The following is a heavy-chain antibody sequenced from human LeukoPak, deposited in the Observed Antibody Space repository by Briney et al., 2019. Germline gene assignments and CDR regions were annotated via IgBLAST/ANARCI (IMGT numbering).Heavy chain of an antibody. V-gene: IGHV1-8*01. J-gene: IGHJ3*02. D-gene: IGHD5-18*01. CDR1: GYTFTSYD. CDR2: MNPNSGNT. CDR3: ARDRGYSYGFAFDI. Sequence: ASVKVSCKASGYTFTSYDINWVRQATGQGPEWMGWMNPNSGNTGYAQKFQGRVTMTRNTSISTAYMELSSLRSEDTAVYYCARDRGYSYGFAFDIWGQGTMVTVSS.